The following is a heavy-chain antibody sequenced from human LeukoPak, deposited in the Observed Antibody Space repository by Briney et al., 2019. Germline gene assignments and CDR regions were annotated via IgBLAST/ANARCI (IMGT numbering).Heavy chain of an antibody. D-gene: IGHD3-16*01. CDR1: GFTFSSYW. Sequence: PGGSLRLSCAASGFTFSSYWMTWVRQAPGKGLEWVANINQDGSEKNYVDSVKGRFTISRDNAKNSLYLQMNSLRAEDTAVYYCARVGFNTYALRSWGQGTLVTVAS. CDR2: INQDGSEK. J-gene: IGHJ5*02. V-gene: IGHV3-7*05. CDR3: ARVGFNTYALRS.